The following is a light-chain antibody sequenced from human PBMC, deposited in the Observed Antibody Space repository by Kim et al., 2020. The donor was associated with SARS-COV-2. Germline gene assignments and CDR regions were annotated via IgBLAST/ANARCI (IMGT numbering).Light chain of an antibody. J-gene: IGKJ5*01. CDR3: QQYANSPIT. CDR2: GAS. Sequence: SPGERGTLACRASQSVTSNFLAWYQHKHGQAPRLLIYGASSRATGSPDRFSGSGSGTDFTLTISRLEPEDFAVYYCQQYANSPITFGQGTRLEIK. CDR1: QSVTSNF. V-gene: IGKV3-20*01.